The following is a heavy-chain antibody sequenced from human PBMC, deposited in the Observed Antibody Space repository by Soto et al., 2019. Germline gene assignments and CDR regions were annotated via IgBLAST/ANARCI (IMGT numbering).Heavy chain of an antibody. Sequence: QVQLQQWGAGLLKPSETLSLTCAVYGGSFSGYYWSWIRQPPGKGLEWIGEINHSGSTNYNPSLKSRFTISVDTSKNQFSLKLSSVTAADTAVYYCARRAYSSSWPYWGQGTLVTVSS. CDR2: INHSGST. CDR1: GGSFSGYY. J-gene: IGHJ4*02. D-gene: IGHD6-13*01. CDR3: ARRAYSSSWPY. V-gene: IGHV4-34*01.